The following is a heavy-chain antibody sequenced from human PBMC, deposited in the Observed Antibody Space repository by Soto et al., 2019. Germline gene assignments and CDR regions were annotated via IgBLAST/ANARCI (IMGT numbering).Heavy chain of an antibody. CDR2: ISSSGSTI. Sequence: QVQLVESGGGLVKPGGSLRLSCAASGFTFSDYYMSWIRQAPGKGLEWVSYISSSGSTIYYAASVKGRLTISRDNAKNSLSRQMNSLSAEETAVYYWARDVGGGTFDYWGQGTLVTVSS. D-gene: IGHD1-26*01. CDR1: GFTFSDYY. V-gene: IGHV3-11*01. J-gene: IGHJ4*02. CDR3: ARDVGGGTFDY.